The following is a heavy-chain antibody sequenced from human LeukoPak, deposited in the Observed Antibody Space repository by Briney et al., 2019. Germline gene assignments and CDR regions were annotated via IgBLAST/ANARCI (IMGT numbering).Heavy chain of an antibody. D-gene: IGHD3-16*01. V-gene: IGHV1-18*01. CDR1: GYTXTNYG. Sequence: ASVKVSFKSSGYTXTNYGIYWVRQAPRQGLERMGWRSVYNGNTKYPQNLQGRVTMTPDTSTSTAYMELRSLRSDDTAVYYCARGPLGAAFDSWGQGTLVTVSS. J-gene: IGHJ4*02. CDR2: RSVYNGNT. CDR3: ARGPLGAAFDS.